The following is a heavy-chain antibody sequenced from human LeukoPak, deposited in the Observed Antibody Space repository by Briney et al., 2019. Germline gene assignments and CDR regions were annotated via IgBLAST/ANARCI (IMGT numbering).Heavy chain of an antibody. J-gene: IGHJ6*03. V-gene: IGHV4-4*08. CDR3: SRDETYSSDWQRNHYYYYMDV. Sequence: PSETLSLTCTVSGGSISSFYWSWIRQPPGKGLEWIGSIYRSGSTHNNPSLKSRVTISVDTSKNQFSLKVRSVTAADTAVYYCSRDETYSSDWQRNHYYYYMDVWGKGTTVTVSS. CDR1: GGSISSFY. CDR2: IYRSGST. D-gene: IGHD6-19*01.